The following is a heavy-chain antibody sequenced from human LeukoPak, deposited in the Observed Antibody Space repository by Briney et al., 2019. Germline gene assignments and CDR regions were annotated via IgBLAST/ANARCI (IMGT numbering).Heavy chain of an antibody. Sequence: GGPLTLSCVASGLPFSSYAMNWVSQPPGKRPEWISYITNSGRTIYYPASVKRPFTIFRDNVKNSLVMQMNSLRVEDSAVYYCEKDYESGDIVVVVAAFDYFDYWGQGTLVTVSS. CDR1: GLPFSSYA. CDR3: EKDYESGDIVVVVAAFDYFDY. CDR2: ITNSGRTI. D-gene: IGHD2-15*01. J-gene: IGHJ4*02. V-gene: IGHV3-48*01.